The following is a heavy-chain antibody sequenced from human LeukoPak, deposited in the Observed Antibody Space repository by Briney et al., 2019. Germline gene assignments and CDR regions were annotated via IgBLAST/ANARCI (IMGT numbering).Heavy chain of an antibody. J-gene: IGHJ4*02. V-gene: IGHV4-38-2*02. CDR2: MYHRGST. D-gene: IGHD3-22*01. Sequence: SETLSLTCSASGFSITSDYYWGWIRQPPGKGLEWIGSMYHRGSTFYNPSLITRVSMSVDTSKNQFSLNLTSMTAADTAVYFCARGDYDTSAFDYWGQGTLVTVSS. CDR1: GFSITSDYY. CDR3: ARGDYDTSAFDY.